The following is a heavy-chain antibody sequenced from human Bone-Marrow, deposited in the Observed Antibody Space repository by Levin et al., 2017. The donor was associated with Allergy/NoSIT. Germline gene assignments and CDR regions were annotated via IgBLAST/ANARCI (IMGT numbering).Heavy chain of an antibody. V-gene: IGHV3-30*18. Sequence: GGSLRLSCAASGFTFSSYGMHWVRQAPGKGLEWVAVISYDGSNKYYADSVKGRFTISRDNSKNTLYLQMNSLRAEDTAVYYCAKDLGATSHPFDYWGQGTLVTVSS. J-gene: IGHJ4*02. CDR3: AKDLGATSHPFDY. D-gene: IGHD5-12*01. CDR1: GFTFSSYG. CDR2: ISYDGSNK.